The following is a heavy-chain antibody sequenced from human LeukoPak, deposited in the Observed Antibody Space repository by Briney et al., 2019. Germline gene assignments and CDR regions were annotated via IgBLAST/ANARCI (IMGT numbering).Heavy chain of an antibody. CDR2: ISGSGGKT. CDR3: ARGTNAYPGTDY. Sequence: GGSLRLSCAASGFTFSSYAMSWVRQAPGKGLEWVSAISGSGGKTYYADSVKGRFTISRDNAKNSVFLEMNSLRAEDTAVYYCARGTNAYPGTDYWGQGTLVTVSS. J-gene: IGHJ4*02. CDR1: GFTFSSYA. D-gene: IGHD1-14*01. V-gene: IGHV3-23*01.